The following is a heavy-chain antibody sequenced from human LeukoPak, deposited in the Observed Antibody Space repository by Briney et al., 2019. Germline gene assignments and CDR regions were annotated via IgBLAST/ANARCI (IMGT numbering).Heavy chain of an antibody. V-gene: IGHV3-23*01. CDR3: AKSLRYFDWYFDY. J-gene: IGHJ4*02. CDR2: ISGSGGST. Sequence: PGGSLRLSCPASGFTFRSYDMSWVRQAPGKGLEWVSAISGSGGSTYYADSVKGRFTISRDNSKNTLYLQMNSLRAEDTAVYYCAKSLRYFDWYFDYWGQGTLVTVSS. CDR1: GFTFRSYD. D-gene: IGHD3-9*01.